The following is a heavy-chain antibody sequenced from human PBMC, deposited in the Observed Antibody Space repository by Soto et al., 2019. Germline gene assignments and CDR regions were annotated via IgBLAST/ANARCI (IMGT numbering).Heavy chain of an antibody. D-gene: IGHD2-2*01. J-gene: IGHJ5*02. V-gene: IGHV4-34*01. CDR1: GGSFSGYY. Sequence: QVQLQQWGAGLLKPSETLSLTCAVYGGSFSGYYWSWIRQPPGKGLEWIGEINHSGSTNYNPSLKSRVTISVDTSNNQFSLKLSSVTAADTAVYYCARWGGYCSSTSCRRFDPWGQGTLVTVSS. CDR3: ARWGGYCSSTSCRRFDP. CDR2: INHSGST.